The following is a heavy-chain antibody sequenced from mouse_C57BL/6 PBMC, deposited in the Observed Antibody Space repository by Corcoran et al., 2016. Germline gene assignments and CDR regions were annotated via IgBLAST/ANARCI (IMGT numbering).Heavy chain of an antibody. CDR2: ISYDGSN. D-gene: IGHD2-4*01. Sequence: DVQLQESGPGLVKPSQSLSLTCSVTGYSITSGYYRNWIRQFPGNKLEWMGYISYDGSNNYNPSLKNRISITRDTSKNQFFLKLNSVTTEDTATYYCARAYYDYDGFAYWGQGTLVTVSA. CDR1: GYSITSGYY. V-gene: IGHV3-6*01. CDR3: ARAYYDYDGFAY. J-gene: IGHJ3*01.